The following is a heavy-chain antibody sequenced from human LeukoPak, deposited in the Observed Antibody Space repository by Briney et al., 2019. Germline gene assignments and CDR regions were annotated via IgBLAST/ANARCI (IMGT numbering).Heavy chain of an antibody. V-gene: IGHV3-30*18. CDR2: ISYDGSNK. CDR1: GFTFSSYA. J-gene: IGHJ4*02. D-gene: IGHD3-10*01. Sequence: QPGGSLRLSCAASGFTFSSYAMSWVRQAPGKGLEWVALISYDGSNKYYADSVKGRFTISRDNSKNTLYLQMISLRAEDTAVYYCANYGSVSYFAYWGQGTLVTVSS. CDR3: ANYGSVSYFAY.